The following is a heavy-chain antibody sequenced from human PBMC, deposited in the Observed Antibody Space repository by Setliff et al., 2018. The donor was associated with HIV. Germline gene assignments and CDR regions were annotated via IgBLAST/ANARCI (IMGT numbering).Heavy chain of an antibody. CDR1: GGSFSGYY. Sequence: PSETLSLTCAVYGGSFSGYYWSFIRQPPGKGLEWIGEINHVGSTHYNPSLKRRVTMSVDTSKNQFSLKLSSVTAADTAVYYCARNYYDSSGLHWGQGTLVTVLL. CDR3: ARNYYDSSGLH. J-gene: IGHJ4*02. D-gene: IGHD3-22*01. CDR2: INHVGST. V-gene: IGHV4-34*01.